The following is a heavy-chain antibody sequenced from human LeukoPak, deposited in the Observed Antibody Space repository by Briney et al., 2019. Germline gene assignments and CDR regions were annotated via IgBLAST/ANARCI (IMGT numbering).Heavy chain of an antibody. Sequence: SETLSLTCTVSGYSISNGYYWGWLRQPPGKGLEWIGTINHSGKTFQNPSLESRVIISVDTSKNQISLKLNSVTAADTAMYYCARVGVRVEAGSRSFFDYWGQGTPLTVSS. D-gene: IGHD1-26*01. J-gene: IGHJ4*02. CDR1: GYSISNGYY. CDR3: ARVGVRVEAGSRSFFDY. V-gene: IGHV4-38-2*02. CDR2: INHSGKT.